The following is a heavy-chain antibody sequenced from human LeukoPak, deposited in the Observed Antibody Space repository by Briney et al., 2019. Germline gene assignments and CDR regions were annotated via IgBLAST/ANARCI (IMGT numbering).Heavy chain of an antibody. CDR3: AKRTSNELYMDV. Sequence: GGSLRLSCAASEFTFSTYGMHWVRQAPGKGLEWVAFIRYDGSNKYYADSVKGRFTISRDNSKNTLYLQMNSLRAEDTAVYYCAKRTSNELYMDVWGKGTTVTVSS. CDR1: EFTFSTYG. D-gene: IGHD4-11*01. CDR2: IRYDGSNK. J-gene: IGHJ6*03. V-gene: IGHV3-30*02.